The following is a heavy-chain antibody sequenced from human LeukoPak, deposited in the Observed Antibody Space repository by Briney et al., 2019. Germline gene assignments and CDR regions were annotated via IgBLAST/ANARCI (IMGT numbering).Heavy chain of an antibody. V-gene: IGHV3-74*03. D-gene: IGHD3-16*01. Sequence: GRTLRLSRAASGFTFSNLLMHWVSGSPRKGREGGTRINARTTIITHADSVQGRFTSSRENARNTLYLPMYSLTAEHTAVYYSVRALILVWPPGDDFDHWGQGTLVTVSS. CDR3: VRALILVWPPGDDFDH. CDR1: GFTFSNLL. J-gene: IGHJ4*02. CDR2: INARTTII.